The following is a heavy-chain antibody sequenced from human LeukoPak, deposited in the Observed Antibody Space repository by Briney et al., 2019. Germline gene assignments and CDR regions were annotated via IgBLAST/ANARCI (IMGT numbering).Heavy chain of an antibody. CDR2: INPNSGGT. CDR1: GYTFTGYY. Sequence: ASVKVSCKASGYTFTGYYMLWVRQAPGQGLEWVGWINPNSGGTNYAQKFQGRVTMTRDTSISTAYMELSRLRSDDTAVYYCARGERWYSSGWIYGMDVWGQGTTVTVSS. J-gene: IGHJ6*02. V-gene: IGHV1-2*02. D-gene: IGHD6-19*01. CDR3: ARGERWYSSGWIYGMDV.